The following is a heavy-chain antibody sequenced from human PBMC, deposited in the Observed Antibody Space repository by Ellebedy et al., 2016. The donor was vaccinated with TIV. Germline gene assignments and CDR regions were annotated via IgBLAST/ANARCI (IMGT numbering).Heavy chain of an antibody. J-gene: IGHJ3*02. V-gene: IGHV4-59*01. CDR3: ARSVTVPDAFDI. D-gene: IGHD5-18*01. CDR1: GGSISSYY. Sequence: MPSETLSLTCTVSGGSISSYYWSWIRQPTGKGLEWIGYIYYSGSTNYNPSLKSRVTISVDTSKNQFSLKLRAVTAADTAVYYCARSVTVPDAFDIWGQGTMVTVSS. CDR2: IYYSGST.